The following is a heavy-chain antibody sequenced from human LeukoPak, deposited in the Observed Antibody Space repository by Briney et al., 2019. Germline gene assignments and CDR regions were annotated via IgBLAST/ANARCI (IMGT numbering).Heavy chain of an antibody. J-gene: IGHJ4*02. Sequence: SETLSLTCTVSGGSISSYYWSWIRQPPGKGLEWIGYIYCSGSTNYNPSLKSRVTISVDTSKNQYSLKLSSVTAADTAVYYCALGYNFYYFDYWGQGTLVTVSS. CDR3: ALGYNFYYFDY. CDR1: GGSISSYY. CDR2: IYCSGST. D-gene: IGHD5-24*01. V-gene: IGHV4-59*08.